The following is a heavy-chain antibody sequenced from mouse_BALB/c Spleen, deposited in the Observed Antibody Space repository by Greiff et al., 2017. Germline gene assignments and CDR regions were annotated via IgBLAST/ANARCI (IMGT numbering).Heavy chain of an antibody. Sequence: QVQLQQPGAELVKPGASVKLSCKASGYTFTSYWMHWVKQRPGRGLEWIGQIYPGDGDTNYNGKFKGKATLTADKSSSTAYMQLSSLTSEDSAVYFCARGGYFDVWGAGTTVTVSS. V-gene: IGHV1-69*02. J-gene: IGHJ1*01. CDR2: IYPGDGDT. CDR1: GYTFTSYW. CDR3: ARGGYFDV.